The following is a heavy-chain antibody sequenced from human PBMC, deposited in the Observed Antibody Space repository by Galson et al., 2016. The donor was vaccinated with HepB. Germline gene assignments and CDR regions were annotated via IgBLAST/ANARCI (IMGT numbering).Heavy chain of an antibody. CDR3: ARDILWFGELTRVYYFDY. CDR1: GFTFTSCA. CDR2: ISAHGTTT. V-gene: IGHV3-23*01. Sequence: SLRLSCAASGFTFTSCAMTWVRQAPEKGLQWVSSISAHGTTTYYADSVKGRFTISRDNAKNSLYPQMNSLRAEDTAVYYCARDILWFGELTRVYYFDYWGQGTLVTVSS. J-gene: IGHJ4*02. D-gene: IGHD3-10*01.